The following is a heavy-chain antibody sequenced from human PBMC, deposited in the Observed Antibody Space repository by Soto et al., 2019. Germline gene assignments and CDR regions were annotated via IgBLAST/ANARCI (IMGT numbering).Heavy chain of an antibody. J-gene: IGHJ5*02. CDR3: SASRDYNWFDT. V-gene: IGHV3-30-3*01. Sequence: GGSLRLSCAASEFAFSTHAMHWVRQAPGEGLEWVAVKSFDGTNKYYADSVKGRFTISRDNSRSTLYLQMNSLRIEDTAVYYCSASRDYNWFDTWGQGTLVTVSS. D-gene: IGHD2-21*02. CDR1: EFAFSTHA. CDR2: KSFDGTNK.